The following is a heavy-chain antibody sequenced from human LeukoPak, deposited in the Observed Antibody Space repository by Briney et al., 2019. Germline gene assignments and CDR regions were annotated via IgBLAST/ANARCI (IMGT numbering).Heavy chain of an antibody. CDR3: AKPYDSSGYYYIDY. Sequence: GGSLRLSCAASGFTFSNYAMNWVRQAPGKGLEWVSFIRGGRSYTDYADSVKGRFTISRDNAKNSLYLQMNSLRVEDTAVYYCAKPYDSSGYYYIDYWGQGTLVTVSS. V-gene: IGHV3-21*06. D-gene: IGHD3-22*01. CDR2: IRGGRSYT. CDR1: GFTFSNYA. J-gene: IGHJ4*02.